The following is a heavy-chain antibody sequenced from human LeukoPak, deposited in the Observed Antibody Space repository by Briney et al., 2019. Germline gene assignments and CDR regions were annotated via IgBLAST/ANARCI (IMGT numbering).Heavy chain of an antibody. J-gene: IGHJ4*02. CDR1: GFTVSSNY. V-gene: IGHV3-66*01. Sequence: PGGSLRLSCAASGFTVSSNYMSWVRQAPGKGLEWVSVIYSGGSTYYADSVKGRFTISRDNSKNTLYLQMNSLRAEDTAVYYCAREGRKDGGENDSSLDYWGQGTLVTVSS. CDR2: IYSGGST. D-gene: IGHD4-23*01. CDR3: AREGRKDGGENDSSLDY.